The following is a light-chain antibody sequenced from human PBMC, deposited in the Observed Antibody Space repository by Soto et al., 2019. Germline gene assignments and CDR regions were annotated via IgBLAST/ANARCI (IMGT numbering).Light chain of an antibody. V-gene: IGLV2-8*01. CDR2: DLN. CDR3: SSIAGSNKLV. CDR1: SSDVGGSKY. Sequence: QSVLTQPPSASGSPGQSVTISCTGTSSDVGGSKYVSWYQHYPGKAPKLMVYDLNKRPSVVPDRFSGSKSGNTASLTVSGLQAEDEADYYCSSIAGSNKLVFGGGTKLTVL. J-gene: IGLJ3*02.